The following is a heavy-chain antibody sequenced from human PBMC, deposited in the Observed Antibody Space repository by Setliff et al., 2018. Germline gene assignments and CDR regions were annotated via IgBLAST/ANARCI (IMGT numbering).Heavy chain of an antibody. CDR1: GFTFSDYT. Sequence: PGGSLRLSCSASGFTFSDYTMTWVRQAPGKGLEWVSFIRGPSSHIYYADSVKGRFTISRDNADNSLYLQMNSLTTDDTAVYFCAKDLGDDGHYYYYMDVWGKGTTVTVSS. V-gene: IGHV3-21*01. CDR2: IRGPSSHI. CDR3: AKDLGDDGHYYYYMDV. J-gene: IGHJ6*03. D-gene: IGHD4-17*01.